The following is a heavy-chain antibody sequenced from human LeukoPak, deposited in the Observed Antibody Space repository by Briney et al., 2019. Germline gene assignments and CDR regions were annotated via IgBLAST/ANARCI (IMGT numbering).Heavy chain of an antibody. CDR2: INPNSDGT. V-gene: IGHV1-2*06. Sequence: ASVKASCKASGYTFTGYYMHWVRQAPGQGLEWMGRINPNSDGTNYAQKFQGRVTMTRDTSISTAYMELSRLRSDDTAVYYCARDAPRLWFNYVRVQQNNWFDPWGQGTLVTVSS. D-gene: IGHD3-10*01. CDR1: GYTFTGYY. CDR3: ARDAPRLWFNYVRVQQNNWFDP. J-gene: IGHJ5*02.